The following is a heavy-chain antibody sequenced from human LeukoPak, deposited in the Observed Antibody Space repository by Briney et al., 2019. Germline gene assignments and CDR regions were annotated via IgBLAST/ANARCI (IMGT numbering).Heavy chain of an antibody. CDR1: GFTFSSYS. Sequence: QTGGSLRLSCAASGFTFSSYSMNWVRQAPGKGLEWVSVIYSGGSTYYADSVKGRLTISRDNSKNTLYLQMNSLRAEDTAVYYCARGSSGLYYYYYMDVWGKGTTVTVSS. J-gene: IGHJ6*03. D-gene: IGHD6-19*01. CDR3: ARGSSGLYYYYYMDV. V-gene: IGHV3-53*01. CDR2: IYSGGST.